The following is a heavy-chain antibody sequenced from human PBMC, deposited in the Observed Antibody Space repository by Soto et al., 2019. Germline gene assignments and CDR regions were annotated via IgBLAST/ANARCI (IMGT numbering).Heavy chain of an antibody. CDR3: ARTYARIAAADNWFDP. CDR1: GFTFSSYA. CDR2: ISYDGSNK. J-gene: IGHJ5*02. Sequence: GSLRLSCAAPGFTFSSYAMHWVRQAPGKGLEWVAVISYDGSNKYYADSVKSRFTISRDNSKNTLYLQKNSLRAEDTAVYYCARTYARIAAADNWFDPWGKETLVTVPS. V-gene: IGHV3-30-3*01. D-gene: IGHD6-13*01.